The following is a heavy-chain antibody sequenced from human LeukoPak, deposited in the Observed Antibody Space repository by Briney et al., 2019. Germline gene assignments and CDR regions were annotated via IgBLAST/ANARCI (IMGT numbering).Heavy chain of an antibody. CDR1: GFTYSSYG. D-gene: IGHD5-12*01. Sequence: GGSLRLSCAASGFTYSSYGMHWVRQAPGKGLEWVAVIWYDGSNKYYADSVKGRFTISRDNSKNTLYLQMNSLRAEDTAVYYCARALYSGYEMGFDYWGQGTLVTVSS. CDR3: ARALYSGYEMGFDY. CDR2: IWYDGSNK. J-gene: IGHJ4*02. V-gene: IGHV3-33*01.